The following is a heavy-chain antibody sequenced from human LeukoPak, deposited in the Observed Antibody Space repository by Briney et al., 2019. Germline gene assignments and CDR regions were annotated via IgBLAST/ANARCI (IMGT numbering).Heavy chain of an antibody. CDR3: ARVPKRYSSSWYYFDY. CDR1: GWSFSGYY. Sequence: SETLSLTCAVYGWSFSGYYWSWIRQSPGKGLEWIGEINHSGSTNYNPSLKSRVTISVDTSKNQFSLKLSSVTAADTAVYYCARVPKRYSSSWYYFDYWGQGTLVTVSS. D-gene: IGHD6-13*01. CDR2: INHSGST. J-gene: IGHJ4*02. V-gene: IGHV4-34*01.